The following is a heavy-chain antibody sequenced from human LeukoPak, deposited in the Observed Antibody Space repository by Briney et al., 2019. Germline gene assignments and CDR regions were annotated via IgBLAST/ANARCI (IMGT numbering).Heavy chain of an antibody. D-gene: IGHD4-11*01. J-gene: IGHJ5*02. Sequence: SETLSPTCTVSGGSISSSSYYWGWIRQPPGKGLEWIGSIYYSGSTYYNPSLKSRVTISVDTSKNQFSLKLSSVTAADTAVYYCARAYSNWFDPWGQGTLDTVSS. V-gene: IGHV4-39*07. CDR1: GGSISSSSYY. CDR3: ARAYSNWFDP. CDR2: IYYSGST.